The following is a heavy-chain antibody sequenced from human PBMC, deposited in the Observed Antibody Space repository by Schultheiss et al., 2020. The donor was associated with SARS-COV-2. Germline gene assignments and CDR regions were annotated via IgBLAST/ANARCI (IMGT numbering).Heavy chain of an antibody. D-gene: IGHD1-1*01. CDR3: ARVPGYYGMDV. CDR2: IFSSGYP. V-gene: IGHV4-59*10. Sequence: SQTLSLTCAVYGGSFSGYYWSWIRQPPGKGLEWIGRIFSSGYPNYNPSLKPRVTISVDTSKNQVSLKLRSVTAADTAVYYCARVPGYYGMDVWGQGTTVTVSS. CDR1: GGSFSGYY. J-gene: IGHJ6*02.